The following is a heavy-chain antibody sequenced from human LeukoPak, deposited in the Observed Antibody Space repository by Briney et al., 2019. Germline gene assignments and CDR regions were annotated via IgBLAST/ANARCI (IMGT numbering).Heavy chain of an antibody. D-gene: IGHD3-10*01. Sequence: SETLSLTCTVSGGSISSYYWSWIRQPPGKGLEWIGYIYYSGSTNYNPSLKSRVTISVDTSKNQFSLKLSSVTAADTAVYYCARGRYYGSGSFRGLDYWGQGTLVTVSS. CDR1: GGSISSYY. J-gene: IGHJ4*02. CDR3: ARGRYYGSGSFRGLDY. CDR2: IYYSGST. V-gene: IGHV4-59*08.